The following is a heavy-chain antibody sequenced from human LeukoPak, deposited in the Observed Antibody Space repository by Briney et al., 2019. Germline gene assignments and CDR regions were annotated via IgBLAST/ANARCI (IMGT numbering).Heavy chain of an antibody. D-gene: IGHD2-8*01. CDR2: IKSDGRT. CDR3: AKDTSIGRYCTNGVCSPFDY. J-gene: IGHJ4*02. Sequence: GGSLRLSCAASGFTLSSYWMHWVRQAPGKGLVWVSRIKSDGRTNYADSVKGRFTISRDNSKNTLYLQMNSLRAEDTAVYYCAKDTSIGRYCTNGVCSPFDYWGQGTLVTVSS. CDR1: GFTLSSYW. V-gene: IGHV3-74*01.